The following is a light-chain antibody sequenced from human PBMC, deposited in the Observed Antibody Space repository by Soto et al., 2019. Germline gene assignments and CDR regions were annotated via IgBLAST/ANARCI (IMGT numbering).Light chain of an antibody. J-gene: IGKJ5*01. CDR2: GAS. V-gene: IGKV3-20*01. CDR1: QSVSSSY. CDR3: QHFGGTTFT. Sequence: EIVLTQSPGPLSLSPGEGATLSCRSSQSVSSSYIAWYQQRPGQTPSLLIYGASTRATGIPDRFSGSGSGTHFTLTISRLEPGDVAVYYCQHFGGTTFTLGQGTRLEI.